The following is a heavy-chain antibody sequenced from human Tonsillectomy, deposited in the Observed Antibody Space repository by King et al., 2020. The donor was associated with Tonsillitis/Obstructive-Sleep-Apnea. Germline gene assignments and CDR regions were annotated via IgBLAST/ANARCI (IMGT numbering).Heavy chain of an antibody. V-gene: IGHV3-30*04. D-gene: IGHD1-26*01. CDR1: GFTFSSYA. CDR2: ITYDGSNK. CDR3: ARDRGSRDAFDI. J-gene: IGHJ3*02. Sequence: VQLVESGGGVVQPGRSLRLSCTASGFTFSSYAMHWVRQAPGKGLEGVAVITYDGSNKYYADSVKGRFTISRDNSKNTLYLQMNSLRAEDTAVYYCARDRGSRDAFDIWGQGTMVTVSS.